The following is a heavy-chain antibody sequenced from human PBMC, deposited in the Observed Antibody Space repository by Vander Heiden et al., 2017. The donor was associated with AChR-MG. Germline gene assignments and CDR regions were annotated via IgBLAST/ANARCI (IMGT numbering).Heavy chain of an antibody. D-gene: IGHD6-13*01. Sequence: QVQLVESGGGVVQPGRSLRLSCAASGFTFSSYGMHWVRQAPGKGLEWVAVIWYDGSNKYYADSVKGRFTISRDNSKNTLYLQMNSLRAEDTAVYYCARDIEPQVYQKGYYYYYYMDVWGKGTTVTVSS. V-gene: IGHV3-33*01. CDR2: IWYDGSNK. CDR3: ARDIEPQVYQKGYYYYYYMDV. J-gene: IGHJ6*03. CDR1: GFTFSSYG.